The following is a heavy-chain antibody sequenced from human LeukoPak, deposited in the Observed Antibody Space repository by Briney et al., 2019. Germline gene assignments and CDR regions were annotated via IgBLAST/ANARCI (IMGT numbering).Heavy chain of an antibody. CDR1: GFTFSSYA. V-gene: IGHV3-23*01. D-gene: IGHD3-16*02. CDR2: ISGSGGST. CDR3: AKAGLGQLSLYDY. Sequence: GGSLRLSCAASGFTFSSYAMSWVRQAPGKGLEWVSAISGSGGSTYYADSVKGRCTISRDNSKNTLYLQMNSLRAEDTAVYYCAKAGLGQLSLYDYWGQGTLVTVSS. J-gene: IGHJ4*02.